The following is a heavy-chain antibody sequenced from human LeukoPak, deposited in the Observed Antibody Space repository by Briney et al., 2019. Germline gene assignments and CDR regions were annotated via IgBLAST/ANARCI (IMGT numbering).Heavy chain of an antibody. J-gene: IGHJ4*02. CDR3: ARDLRGHYFDY. CDR1: GFTFSSYW. CDR2: IKQDGSEK. V-gene: IGHV3-7*03. Sequence: GGSLRLSCAASGFTFSSYWMSWVRQAPGKGLEWVANIKQDGSEKYYVDSVKGRFTTSRDNAKNSLYLQMNSLRAEDTAVYYCARDLRGHYFDYWGQGTLVTVSS.